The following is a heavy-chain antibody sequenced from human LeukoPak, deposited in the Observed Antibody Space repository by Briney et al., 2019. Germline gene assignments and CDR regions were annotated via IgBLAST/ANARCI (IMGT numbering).Heavy chain of an antibody. CDR3: ARAGHNSNSGGYDF. CDR1: GYTFIHHY. J-gene: IGHJ4*02. V-gene: IGHV1-2*02. Sequence: ASVKVSCKPSGYTFIHHYLHWVRQAPGQGLESLGWIDPDTGDTNYPQKFQGRVTMTRDTSSSTAYMELNRLRSDDTAVYYCARAGHNSNSGGYDFWGLGTLVTVSS. CDR2: IDPDTGDT. D-gene: IGHD3-22*01.